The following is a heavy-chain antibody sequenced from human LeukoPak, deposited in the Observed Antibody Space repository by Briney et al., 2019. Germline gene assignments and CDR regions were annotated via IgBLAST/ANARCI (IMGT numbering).Heavy chain of an antibody. Sequence: GASVKVSCKASGGTFSSYAISWVRQAPGQGLEWMGRIIPILGIANYAQKFQGRVTITADKSTSTAYMELSSLRSEDTAVYYCARDQGYCSGGSCYPSSWGQGTLVTVSS. CDR2: IIPILGIA. CDR1: GGTFSSYA. J-gene: IGHJ4*02. V-gene: IGHV1-69*04. D-gene: IGHD2-15*01. CDR3: ARDQGYCSGGSCYPSS.